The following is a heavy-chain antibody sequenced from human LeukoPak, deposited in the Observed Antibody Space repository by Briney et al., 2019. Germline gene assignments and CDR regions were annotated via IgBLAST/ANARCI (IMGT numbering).Heavy chain of an antibody. J-gene: IGHJ4*02. V-gene: IGHV3-48*02. D-gene: IGHD2-2*01. CDR3: ARAVSSPEGAYFDY. Sequence: PGGSLRLSCAASGFTFSSYWMHWVRQAPGKGLEWVSYISSSSSTIYYADSVKGRFTISRDNAKNPLYLQMNSLRDEDTAVYYCARAVSSPEGAYFDYWGQGTLVTVSS. CDR2: ISSSSSTI. CDR1: GFTFSSYW.